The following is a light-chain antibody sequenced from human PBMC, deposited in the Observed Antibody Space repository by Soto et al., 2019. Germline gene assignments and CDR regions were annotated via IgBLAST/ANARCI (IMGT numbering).Light chain of an antibody. CDR1: SSDVGGYNY. CDR2: EVT. J-gene: IGLJ2*01. V-gene: IGLV2-8*01. Sequence: QSALTQPPSASGSLGQSVTISCTGTSSDVGGYNYVSWHQQHPGKAPKVMIYEVTKRPPGVPDRFSGSKSGNTASLTVSGLQAEDEADYCSSFAGSGNPVLLGGGTKLTVL. CDR3: SSFAGSGNPVL.